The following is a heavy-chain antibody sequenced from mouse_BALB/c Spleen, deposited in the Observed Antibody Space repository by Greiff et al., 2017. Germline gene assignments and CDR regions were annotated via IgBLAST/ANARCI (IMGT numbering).Heavy chain of an antibody. V-gene: IGHV3-2*02. CDR1: GYSITSDYA. Sequence: VQLQQSGPGLVKPSQSLSLTCTVTGYSITSDYAWNWIRQFPGNKLEWMGYISYSGSTSYNPSLKSRISITRDTSKNQFFLQLNSVTTEDTATYYCATLYGSSAMDYWGQGTSVTVSS. J-gene: IGHJ4*01. D-gene: IGHD1-1*01. CDR3: ATLYGSSAMDY. CDR2: ISYSGST.